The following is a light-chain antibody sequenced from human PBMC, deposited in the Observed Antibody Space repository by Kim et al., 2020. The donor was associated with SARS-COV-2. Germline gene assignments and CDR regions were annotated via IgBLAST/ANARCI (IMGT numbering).Light chain of an antibody. Sequence: DIQMTQSPSSLSASVGDRVTITCRASQSISSHLNWYQQKPGKAPKLLIYAASSLQSGVPSRFSGSGSGTDFTLTDSSLQPEDFATYYCQQSYSTPYTFGQGTKLEI. CDR1: QSISSH. CDR2: AAS. J-gene: IGKJ2*01. CDR3: QQSYSTPYT. V-gene: IGKV1-39*01.